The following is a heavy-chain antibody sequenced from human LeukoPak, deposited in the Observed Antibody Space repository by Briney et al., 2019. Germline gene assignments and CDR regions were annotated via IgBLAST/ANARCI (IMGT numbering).Heavy chain of an antibody. D-gene: IGHD3-3*01. J-gene: IGHJ3*02. Sequence: SLRLSCAASGFTFSSYAMHWVRQAPGKGLEWVAVISYDGSNKYYADSVKGRFTISRDNSKNTMYLQMNSLRAEDTAVYYCAREMGPYDTPGDDAFDIWGQGTMVTVSS. CDR2: ISYDGSNK. V-gene: IGHV3-30*01. CDR1: GFTFSSYA. CDR3: AREMGPYDTPGDDAFDI.